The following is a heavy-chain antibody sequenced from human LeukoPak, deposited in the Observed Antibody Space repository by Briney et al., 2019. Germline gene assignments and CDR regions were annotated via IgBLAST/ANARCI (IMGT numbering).Heavy chain of an antibody. Sequence: GGSLRLSCAASGFTFSSYAMSWVRQAPGKGLEWVSAISGNGGSTYYADSVKGRFTISRGNSKNTLYLQMNSLRAEDTAVYYCAKGDSYYDFWSDYSQPKYYYYYMDVWGKGTTVTVSS. CDR3: AKGDSYYDFWSDYSQPKYYYYYMDV. CDR2: ISGNGGST. D-gene: IGHD3-3*01. J-gene: IGHJ6*03. CDR1: GFTFSSYA. V-gene: IGHV3-23*01.